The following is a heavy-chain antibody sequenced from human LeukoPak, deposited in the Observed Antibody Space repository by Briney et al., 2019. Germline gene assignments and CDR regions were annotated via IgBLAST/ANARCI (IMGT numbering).Heavy chain of an antibody. CDR3: ARDGGPTILWFVEATNGAFDI. D-gene: IGHD3-10*01. J-gene: IGHJ3*02. CDR2: ISSSSSYI. V-gene: IGHV3-21*01. Sequence: GGSLRLSCAASGFTFSSYSMNWVRQAPRKGLEWVSSISSSSSYIYYADSVKGRFTISRDNAKNSLYLQMNSLRAEDTAVYYCARDGGPTILWFVEATNGAFDIWGQGTMVTVSS. CDR1: GFTFSSYS.